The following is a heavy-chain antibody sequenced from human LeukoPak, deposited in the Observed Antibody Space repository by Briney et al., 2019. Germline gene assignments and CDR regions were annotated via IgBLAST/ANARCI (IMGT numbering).Heavy chain of an antibody. CDR1: GYTFTSYG. J-gene: IGHJ4*02. CDR2: ISAYNGNT. V-gene: IGHV1-18*01. Sequence: ASVKVSCKASGYTFTSYGISWVRQAPGQGLGWMGWISAYNGNTNYAQKLQGRVTMTTDTSTSTAYMELRSLRSDDTAVYYCARDGVPPFNYYDSSGYYYGIPYFDYWGQGTLVTVSS. CDR3: ARDGVPPFNYYDSSGYYYGIPYFDY. D-gene: IGHD3-22*01.